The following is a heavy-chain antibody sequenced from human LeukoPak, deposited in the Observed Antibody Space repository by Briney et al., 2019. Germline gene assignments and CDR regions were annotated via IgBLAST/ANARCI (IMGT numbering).Heavy chain of an antibody. CDR2: IKQDGSEK. J-gene: IGHJ6*04. V-gene: IGHV3-7*03. Sequence: GGSLRLSCAASGFTFSSYWMSWVRQDPGKGLEWVANIKQDGSEKYYVDSVKGRFTISRDNAKNSLYLQMNSLRAEDTAVYYCARDSQYQLKYYYYGMDVWGKGTTVTVSS. D-gene: IGHD2-2*01. CDR1: GFTFSSYW. CDR3: ARDSQYQLKYYYYGMDV.